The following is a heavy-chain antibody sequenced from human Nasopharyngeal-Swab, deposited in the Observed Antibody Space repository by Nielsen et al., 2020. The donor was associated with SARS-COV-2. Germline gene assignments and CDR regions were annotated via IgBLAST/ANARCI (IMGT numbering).Heavy chain of an antibody. J-gene: IGHJ4*02. Sequence: LKISCAASGFTFSSYAMSWVRQAPEKGLEWVSTISASGGSTYYADSVKGRFSISRDNSKNTLYLQMNSLRAEDTAVYYCAKGRVGAHDSFFDYWGQGTLVTVSS. CDR1: GFTFSSYA. CDR3: AKGRVGAHDSFFDY. CDR2: ISASGGST. V-gene: IGHV3-23*01. D-gene: IGHD1-26*01.